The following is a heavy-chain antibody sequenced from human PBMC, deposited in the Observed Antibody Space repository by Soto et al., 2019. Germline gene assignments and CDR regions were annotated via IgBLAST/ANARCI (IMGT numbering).Heavy chain of an antibody. V-gene: IGHV4-59*01. Sequence: SETLSLTCTVSGGSISSYYWSWIRQPPGKGLEWIGYIYYSGSTNYNPSLKSRVTISVDTSKNQFSLKLSSVTAADTAVYYCARGTHYDSSGYSYYFDYWGQGILVIVS. CDR2: IYYSGST. CDR1: GGSISSYY. J-gene: IGHJ4*02. CDR3: ARGTHYDSSGYSYYFDY. D-gene: IGHD3-22*01.